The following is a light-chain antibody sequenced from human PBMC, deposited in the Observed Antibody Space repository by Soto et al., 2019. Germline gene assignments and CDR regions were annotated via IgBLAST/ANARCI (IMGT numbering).Light chain of an antibody. V-gene: IGKV3-11*01. Sequence: EIVLTHSPATLSSFPCDIVTLSCRASQYINTRLAWYQHRPGQSPRLLIYQTSLRAAGIPARFSASGSGTDFTLTISSLQPEDFATYYCQQTESYPSTFGGGTKVDI. CDR3: QQTESYPST. CDR1: QYINTR. CDR2: QTS. J-gene: IGKJ4*01.